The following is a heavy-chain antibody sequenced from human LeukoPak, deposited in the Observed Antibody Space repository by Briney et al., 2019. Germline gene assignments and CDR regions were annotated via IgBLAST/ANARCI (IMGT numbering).Heavy chain of an antibody. CDR1: GFTFSSYS. J-gene: IGHJ4*02. D-gene: IGHD5-24*01. CDR3: ARELPSFDY. CDR2: ISGSGDKT. Sequence: GGSLRLSCAASGFTFSSYSMSWVRQAPGKGLEWVSSISGSGDKTYYADSVKGRFATSRDNSKNTLYLQMNSLRAEVTAVYYCARELPSFDYWGQGTLVTVSS. V-gene: IGHV3-23*01.